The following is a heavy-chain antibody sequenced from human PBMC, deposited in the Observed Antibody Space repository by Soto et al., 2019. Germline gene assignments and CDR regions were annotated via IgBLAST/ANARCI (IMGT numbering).Heavy chain of an antibody. Sequence: QVQLQQWGAGLLKPSEPLSLTCAVYGKSLSGYYWSWIRQPPGKALEWIGEINHSGNTNYNPSLKSRVTISVDTSKNQLFLNLSSVTAADTAMYYCARHHVRGRTIAGAAEFWGQGTLVTVSS. V-gene: IGHV4-34*01. D-gene: IGHD1-26*01. CDR2: INHSGNT. CDR3: ARHHVRGRTIAGAAEF. J-gene: IGHJ4*02. CDR1: GKSLSGYY.